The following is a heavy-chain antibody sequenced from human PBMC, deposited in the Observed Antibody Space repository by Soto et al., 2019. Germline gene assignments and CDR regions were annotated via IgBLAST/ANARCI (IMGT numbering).Heavy chain of an antibody. CDR2: ISAYNGNT. V-gene: IGHV1-18*01. D-gene: IGHD6-13*01. CDR1: GYTFTSYG. Sequence: QVQLVQSGAEVKKPGASVKVSCKASGYTFTSYGISWVRQAPGQGLEWMGWISAYNGNTNYAQKLHRRVVMTTDTSTSTAYMALRSLCCHDTAVYYCARVPGIDYYCYMAVWGKGTTVTVSS. J-gene: IGHJ6*03. CDR3: ARVPGIDYYCYMAV.